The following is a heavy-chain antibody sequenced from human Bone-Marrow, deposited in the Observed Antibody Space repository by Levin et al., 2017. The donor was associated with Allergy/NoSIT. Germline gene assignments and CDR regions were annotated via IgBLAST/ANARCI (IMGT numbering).Heavy chain of an antibody. D-gene: IGHD2-21*02. V-gene: IGHV3-66*01. Sequence: GGSLRLSCAASGFTVSSNYMSWVRQAPGKGLEWVSVIYSGGSTYYADSVKGRFTISRDNSKNTLYLQMNSLRAEDTAVYYCARVILWGGDPIDYWGQGTLVTVSS. CDR2: IYSGGST. CDR1: GFTVSSNY. J-gene: IGHJ4*02. CDR3: ARVILWGGDPIDY.